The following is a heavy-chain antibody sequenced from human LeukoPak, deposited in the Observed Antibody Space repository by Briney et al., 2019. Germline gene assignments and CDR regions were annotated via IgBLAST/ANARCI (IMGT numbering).Heavy chain of an antibody. Sequence: GGSLRLSCAASGVNFSGSAMHWVRQAPGKGLEWVANIKQDGSEKYYVDSVKGRFTISRDNTENSLYLQLNSLRAEDTAVYYCARDILMDYYDSSGYFYWYFDLWGRGTLVTVSS. J-gene: IGHJ2*01. CDR3: ARDILMDYYDSSGYFYWYFDL. CDR1: GVNFSGSA. V-gene: IGHV3-7*01. CDR2: IKQDGSEK. D-gene: IGHD3-22*01.